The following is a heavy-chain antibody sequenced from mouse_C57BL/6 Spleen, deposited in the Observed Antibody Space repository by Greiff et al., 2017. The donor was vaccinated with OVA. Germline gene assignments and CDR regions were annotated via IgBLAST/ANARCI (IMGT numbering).Heavy chain of an antibody. CDR1: GYAFSSYW. CDR2: IYPGDGDT. V-gene: IGHV1-80*01. J-gene: IGHJ4*01. Sequence: VKLVESGAELVKPGASVKISCKASGYAFSSYWMNWVKQRPGKGLEWIGQIYPGDGDTNYNGKFKGKATLTADKSSSTAYMQLSSLTSEDSAVYFCARGSPYAMDYWGQGTSVTVSS. CDR3: ARGSPYAMDY.